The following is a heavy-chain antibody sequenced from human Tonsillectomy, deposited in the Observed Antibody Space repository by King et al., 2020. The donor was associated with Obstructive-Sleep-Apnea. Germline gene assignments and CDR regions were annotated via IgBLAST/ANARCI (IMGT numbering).Heavy chain of an antibody. V-gene: IGHV3-21*01. CDR2: ISSSSSYI. D-gene: IGHD2-21*02. CDR1: GFTFSSYS. Sequence: VQLVESGGGLVKPGGSLRLSCAASGFTFSSYSMNWVRQAPGKGLEWVSSISSSSSYIYYADSVKGRFTISRDNAKNSLYLQMNSLRAEDTAVYYCARDEENCGGDCYSGLLNYWGQGTLVTVSS. CDR3: ARDEENCGGDCYSGLLNY. J-gene: IGHJ4*02.